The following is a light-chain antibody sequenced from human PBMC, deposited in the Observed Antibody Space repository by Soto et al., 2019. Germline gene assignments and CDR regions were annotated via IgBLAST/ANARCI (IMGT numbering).Light chain of an antibody. CDR2: GAS. CDR3: QQYGSSRIT. CDR1: QSVSSY. V-gene: IGKV3-20*01. J-gene: IGKJ5*01. Sequence: LTQSPDTVSLSPGERATLSCRGSQSVSSYLAWYQQKPGQAPRLLIYGASNRATGIPDRFSGSGSGTDFTLTISRLEPEDFAVYYCQQYGSSRITFGQGTRLEIK.